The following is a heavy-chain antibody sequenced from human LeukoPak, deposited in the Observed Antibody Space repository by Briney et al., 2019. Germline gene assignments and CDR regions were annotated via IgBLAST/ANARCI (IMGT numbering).Heavy chain of an antibody. Sequence: PSETLSLTCTVSGGSISSSSYYWGWIRQPPGKGLEWIGYIYYSGSTYYNPSLKSRVTISVDTSKNQFSLKLSSVTAADTAVYYCASYDFWSGYLDYWGQGTLVTVSS. CDR2: IYYSGST. CDR3: ASYDFWSGYLDY. D-gene: IGHD3-3*01. CDR1: GGSISSSSYY. J-gene: IGHJ4*02. V-gene: IGHV4-30-4*08.